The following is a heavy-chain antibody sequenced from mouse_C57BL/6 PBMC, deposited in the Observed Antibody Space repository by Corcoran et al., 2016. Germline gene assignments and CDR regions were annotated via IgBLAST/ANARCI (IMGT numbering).Heavy chain of an antibody. Sequence: DVQLQESGPGLVKPSQSLSLTCSVTGYSITSGYYWNWIRQFPGNKLEWMGYISYDGSNNYNPSLKNRISITRDTSKNQFFLKLNSVTTEDTATYYCARGGLYGNFWYFDVWGTGTTVTVSS. CDR1: GYSITSGYY. CDR3: ARGGLYGNFWYFDV. J-gene: IGHJ1*03. CDR2: ISYDGSN. D-gene: IGHD2-1*01. V-gene: IGHV3-6*01.